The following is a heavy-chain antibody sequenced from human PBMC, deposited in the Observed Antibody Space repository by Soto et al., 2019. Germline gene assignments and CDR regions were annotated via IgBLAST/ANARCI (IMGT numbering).Heavy chain of an antibody. V-gene: IGHV3-7*04. J-gene: IGHJ4*02. CDR1: GFTFSPYW. D-gene: IGHD3-10*01. Sequence: EVQLVESGGGLVQPGGSLRLSCAASGFTFSPYWMTWVRQAPGRGLEWVANMKQDGSEKYYVDSVRGRFTISRDNAENSLYLQMNSLRAEDTALYYCARGTYYYDSWGQGTLVTVSS. CDR2: MKQDGSEK. CDR3: ARGTYYYDS.